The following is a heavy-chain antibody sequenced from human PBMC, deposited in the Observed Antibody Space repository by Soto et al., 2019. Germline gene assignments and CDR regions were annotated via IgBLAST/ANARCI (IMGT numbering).Heavy chain of an antibody. D-gene: IGHD6-19*01. CDR1: GFTFISSF. V-gene: IGHV3-7*03. CDR2: INQDGGGR. J-gene: IGHJ4*02. Sequence: GGSLRLSCVASGFTFISSFMGWVRQAPGEGLEWVANINQDGGGRYYVDSVKGRFTISRDNAKNSLYLQMNSLRAEDTAMYYCARYFRGSGRYFFDYWGQGTLVTVSS. CDR3: ARYFRGSGRYFFDY.